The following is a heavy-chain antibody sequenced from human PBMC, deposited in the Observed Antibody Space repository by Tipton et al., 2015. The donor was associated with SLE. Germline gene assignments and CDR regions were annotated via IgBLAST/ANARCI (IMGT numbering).Heavy chain of an antibody. D-gene: IGHD5-12*01. CDR1: GYTFTGYY. CDR2: INPNSGGT. CDR3: ARVGALVARSAFDT. J-gene: IGHJ3*02. Sequence: QSGAEVKKPGASVKVSCKASGYTFTGYYMNWVRQAPGQGLEWMGWINPNSGGTNYAQKFQGRVTMTRDTSISTAYMELSRLRSDYTALYYCARVGALVARSAFDTWGQGTMVTVSS. V-gene: IGHV1-2*02.